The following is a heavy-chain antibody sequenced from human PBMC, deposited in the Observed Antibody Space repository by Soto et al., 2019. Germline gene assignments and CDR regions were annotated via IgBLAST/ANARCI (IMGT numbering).Heavy chain of an antibody. V-gene: IGHV1-2*04. Sequence: GASVKVSCKASGYTFTGYYMHWVRQAPGQGLEWMGWINPNSGGTNYAQKFQGWVTMTRDTSISTAYMELSRLRSDDTAVYYCAREWFGELFQTSFDYWCQGTLVTVSS. D-gene: IGHD3-10*01. CDR1: GYTFTGYY. CDR2: INPNSGGT. J-gene: IGHJ4*02. CDR3: AREWFGELFQTSFDY.